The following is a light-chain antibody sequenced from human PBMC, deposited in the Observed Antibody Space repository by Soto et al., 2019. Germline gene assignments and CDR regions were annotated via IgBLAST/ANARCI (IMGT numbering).Light chain of an antibody. J-gene: IGKJ1*01. CDR2: KAS. CDR3: QQYNSYST. Sequence: DIQMTQSPSTLSASVGDRVTITCRASQSISSWLAWYQQKPGKAPKLLIYKASSLESGVPSRFSGSGCGTGFTLTISSLQPDDVATYYCQQYNSYSTFGQGTKVEIK. V-gene: IGKV1-5*03. CDR1: QSISSW.